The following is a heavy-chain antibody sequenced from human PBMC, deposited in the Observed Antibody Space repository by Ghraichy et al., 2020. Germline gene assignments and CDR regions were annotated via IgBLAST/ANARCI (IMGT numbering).Heavy chain of an antibody. V-gene: IGHV4-34*01. Sequence: SETLSLTCAVYGGSLSSYYWSWIRQPPGKGLEWIGEINHSGSTSYNPSLNSRVTITVDTSKNKFSLKLSSVTAADTAVYYCARGTGHIYADFDYWGQGTLVTVSS. D-gene: IGHD5-18*01. J-gene: IGHJ4*02. CDR2: INHSGST. CDR1: GGSLSSYY. CDR3: ARGTGHIYADFDY.